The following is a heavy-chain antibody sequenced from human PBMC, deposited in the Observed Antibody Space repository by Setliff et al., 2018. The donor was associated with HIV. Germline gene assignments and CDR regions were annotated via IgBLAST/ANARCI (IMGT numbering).Heavy chain of an antibody. D-gene: IGHD3-10*01. V-gene: IGHV3-11*01. J-gene: IGHJ4*02. CDR3: ASGALSPTMDY. CDR2: ISHSGGTI. Sequence: LSLTCTVSGGSISGYYWSWIRQTPGKGLEWVPYISHSGGTIKYADFVRGRFTISRDIAKSSLYLQMNSLSAEDTAVYYCASGALSPTMDYWGRGTLVTVSS. CDR1: GGSISGYY.